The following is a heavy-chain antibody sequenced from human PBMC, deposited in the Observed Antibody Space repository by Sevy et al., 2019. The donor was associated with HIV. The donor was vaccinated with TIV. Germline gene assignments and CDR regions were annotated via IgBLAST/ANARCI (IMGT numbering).Heavy chain of an antibody. J-gene: IGHJ4*02. CDR3: VRAIQSDGSF. D-gene: IGHD6-19*01. V-gene: IGHV3-7*01. CDR2: IRQDGSEI. Sequence: GGSLRLSCVASGFNLENFWMNWVRQAPGKGLEWVANIRQDGSEIYYVASVKGRVTISRDNARNLVYLQMNSLRVEDTALYYCVRAIQSDGSFWGQGALVTVSS. CDR1: GFNLENFW.